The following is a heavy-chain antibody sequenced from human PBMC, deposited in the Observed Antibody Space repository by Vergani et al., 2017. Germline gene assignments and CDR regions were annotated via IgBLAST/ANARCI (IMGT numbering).Heavy chain of an antibody. J-gene: IGHJ4*02. D-gene: IGHD3-3*01. Sequence: EVQLLESGGGSAQPGESLRLSCVASGFTFTAHGLNWVRQAPGKGLEWVSGTSGQNFRTHYAYSVKGRFTLSRDDSKNTVYLQINSLRAVDTAFYYCADLYGDDGFSHYWGQGTLVTVSS. CDR2: TSGQNFRT. CDR3: ADLYGDDGFSHY. CDR1: GFTFTAHG. V-gene: IGHV3-23*01.